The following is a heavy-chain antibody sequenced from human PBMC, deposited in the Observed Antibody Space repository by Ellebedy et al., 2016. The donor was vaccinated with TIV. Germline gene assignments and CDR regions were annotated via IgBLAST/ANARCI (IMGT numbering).Heavy chain of an antibody. CDR1: VGTFSSYA. V-gene: IGHV1-69*06. CDR2: IIPIFGTA. Sequence: SVKVSCXASVGTFSSYAISWVRQPPGQGLEWMGGIIPIFGTANYAQKFQGRVTITADKSTSTAYMELSSLRSEDTAVYYCARDPPKRYCSGGSCPYYGMDVWGQGTTVTVSS. CDR3: ARDPPKRYCSGGSCPYYGMDV. D-gene: IGHD2-15*01. J-gene: IGHJ6*02.